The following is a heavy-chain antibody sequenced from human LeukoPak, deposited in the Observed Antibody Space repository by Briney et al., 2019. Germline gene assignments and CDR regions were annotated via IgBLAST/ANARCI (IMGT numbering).Heavy chain of an antibody. V-gene: IGHV3-66*02. Sequence: GGSLRLSCAASGFTVSSNYMSWVRQAPGKGLEWVSVIYSGGSTYYADSVKGRFTISRDNSKNTLYLQMSSLRAEDTAVYYCARHKAHIVVVPAAIGDWGQGTLVTVSS. J-gene: IGHJ4*02. CDR2: IYSGGST. D-gene: IGHD2-2*02. CDR3: ARHKAHIVVVPAAIGD. CDR1: GFTVSSNY.